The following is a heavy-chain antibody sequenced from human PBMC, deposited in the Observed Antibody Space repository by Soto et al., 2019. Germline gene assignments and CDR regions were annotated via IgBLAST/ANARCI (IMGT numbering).Heavy chain of an antibody. V-gene: IGHV1-8*01. CDR3: ARTGDSSPARIDS. D-gene: IGHD7-27*01. Sequence: QVQLVQSGAEVKKPGASVKVSCKASGYTFTSYDINWVRQATGQGLEWMGRMNPNNGNTDYAQKFQGRVNMTRNTSISTAYMELSSLRSEDTAVYYCARTGDSSPARIDSWGQETLVTVSS. J-gene: IGHJ4*02. CDR2: MNPNNGNT. CDR1: GYTFTSYD.